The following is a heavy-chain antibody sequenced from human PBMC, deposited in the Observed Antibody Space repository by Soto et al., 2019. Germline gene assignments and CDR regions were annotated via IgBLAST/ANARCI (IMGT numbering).Heavy chain of an antibody. J-gene: IGHJ4*02. D-gene: IGHD6-13*01. V-gene: IGHV3-23*01. Sequence: GGSLSLSCAASGFFFSSYAMSWVRQAPGKGLEWVSGIGGSGGYKSYADSVKGRFTISRDNSKNTLYLQMESLGAEDTAVYYCAKDAAMVSSTFNYFDYWGQGTLVTVSS. CDR1: GFFFSSYA. CDR3: AKDAAMVSSTFNYFDY. CDR2: IGGSGGYK.